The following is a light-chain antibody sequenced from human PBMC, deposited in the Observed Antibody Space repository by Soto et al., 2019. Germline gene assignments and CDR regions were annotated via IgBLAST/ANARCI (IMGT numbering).Light chain of an antibody. CDR3: SSYVGTTNLI. CDR1: SSDFGSYDL. CDR2: EVN. V-gene: IGLV2-23*02. Sequence: QSALTQPASVSGSPGQSITISCTGASSDFGSYDLVSWYQHHPGKAPKLMIYEVNKRPSGVSNRFSGSKSGNTASLTISGLQAEDEADYYCSSYVGTTNLIFGGVTKLTVL. J-gene: IGLJ2*01.